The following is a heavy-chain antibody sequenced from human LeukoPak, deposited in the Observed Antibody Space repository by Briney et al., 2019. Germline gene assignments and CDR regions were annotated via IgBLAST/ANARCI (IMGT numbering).Heavy chain of an antibody. V-gene: IGHV1-69*04. CDR2: IIPILGIA. CDR1: GGTFSSYA. CDR3: ARAIVGYGVDY. Sequence: ASVKVSCKASGGTFSSYAISWVRQAPGQGLEWMGRIIPILGIADYAQKFQGRVTITADKSTSTAYMELRSLRSDDTAVYYCARAIVGYGVDYWGQGTLVTVSS. J-gene: IGHJ4*02. D-gene: IGHD5-12*01.